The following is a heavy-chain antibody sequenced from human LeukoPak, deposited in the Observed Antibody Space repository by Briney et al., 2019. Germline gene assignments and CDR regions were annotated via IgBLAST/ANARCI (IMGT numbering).Heavy chain of an antibody. J-gene: IGHJ4*02. D-gene: IGHD3-10*01. CDR3: AREVPYGSGSYYNY. CDR1: GGSISSYY. V-gene: IGHV4-4*07. CDR2: FSTSGST. Sequence: SETLSLTCTVSGGSISSYYWSWIRQPAGKGLEWIGRFSTSGSTNYNPSLKSRVTISVDTSKNQFSLKLSSVTAADTAVYYCAREVPYGSGSYYNYWGQGTLVTVSS.